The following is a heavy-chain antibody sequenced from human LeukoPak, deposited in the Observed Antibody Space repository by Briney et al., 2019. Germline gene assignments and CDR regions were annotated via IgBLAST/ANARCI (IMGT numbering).Heavy chain of an antibody. Sequence: GRSLRLSCAASGFTFSSYAMHWVRQAPGKGLEWVAVISYDGSNKYYADSVKGRFTISRDNAKNSVSLQMNSLRAEDTAVYYCARDPLVYMWGQGSLVTVSS. CDR3: ARDPLVYM. V-gene: IGHV3-30-3*01. CDR1: GFTFSSYA. CDR2: ISYDGSNK. J-gene: IGHJ4*02. D-gene: IGHD2-2*02.